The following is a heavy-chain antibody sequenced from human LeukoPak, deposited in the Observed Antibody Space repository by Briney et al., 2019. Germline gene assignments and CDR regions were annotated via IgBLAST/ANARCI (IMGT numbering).Heavy chain of an antibody. CDR1: GDSVSSGY. Sequence: PSETLSLICNVSGDSVSSGYWSWIRQSPGKGLEWIGFIQDSGITDYNPSLKSRLLMSVDTSKNQCSLNLRSVTAADTAVYYCAGRGHRYSRDWGQGILVTISS. J-gene: IGHJ1*01. CDR3: AGRGHRYSRD. D-gene: IGHD2-15*01. V-gene: IGHV4-4*08. CDR2: IQDSGIT.